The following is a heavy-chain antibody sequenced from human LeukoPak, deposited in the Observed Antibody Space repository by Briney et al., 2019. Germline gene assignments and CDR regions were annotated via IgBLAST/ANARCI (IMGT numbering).Heavy chain of an antibody. CDR3: ARTPEGDFWSGYYQFDY. CDR2: IKQDGSET. J-gene: IGHJ4*02. CDR1: GFTFSNYW. D-gene: IGHD3-3*01. Sequence: GGSLRLSCAASGFTFSNYWMNWVRQAPGKGLECLANIKQDGSETYYADSVKGRFTISRDNAKNSLYLQMNSLRAEDTAVYYCARTPEGDFWSGYYQFDYWGQGTLVTVSS. V-gene: IGHV3-7*01.